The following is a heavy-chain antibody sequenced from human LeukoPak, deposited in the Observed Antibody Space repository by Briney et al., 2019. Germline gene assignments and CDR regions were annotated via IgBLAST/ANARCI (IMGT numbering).Heavy chain of an antibody. CDR2: SRNKAKSYTT. Sequence: PGGSLRLSCAASGFTFSDHYMDWVRQAPGKGLEWVARSRNKAKSYTTEYAASVKDRFTISRDDSKNSLYLQMNSLKTEDTAVYYCTRSVADWGQGTLVTVSS. CDR1: GFTFSDHY. CDR3: TRSVAD. D-gene: IGHD4-23*01. V-gene: IGHV3-72*01. J-gene: IGHJ4*02.